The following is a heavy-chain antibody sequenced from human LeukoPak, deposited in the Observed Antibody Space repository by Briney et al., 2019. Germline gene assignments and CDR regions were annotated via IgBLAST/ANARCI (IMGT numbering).Heavy chain of an antibody. V-gene: IGHV7-4-1*02. Sequence: ASVKVSCKASGYTFTSYAMNWVRQAPGQGLEWMGWINTNTGNPTYAQGFTGRFVFSLDTSVSTAYLQISSLKAEDTAVYYCARPQLQQRISTVEVDAFDIWGQGTMVTVSS. CDR2: INTNTGNP. CDR1: GYTFTSYA. CDR3: ARPQLQQRISTVEVDAFDI. J-gene: IGHJ3*02. D-gene: IGHD1-1*01.